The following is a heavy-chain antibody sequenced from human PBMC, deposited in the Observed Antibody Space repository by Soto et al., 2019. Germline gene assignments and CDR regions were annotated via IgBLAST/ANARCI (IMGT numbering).Heavy chain of an antibody. D-gene: IGHD1-1*01. CDR2: ILVGGST. CDR1: RCTRSIYD. J-gene: IGHJ3*02. V-gene: IGHV3-23*01. Sequence: PGRSRRLSCAPSRCTRSIYDMSWVRHAPGKGLEWVSTILVGGSTHYPDSVKGRFTISRDNSKNTVFLQMNSLTAGDTAVYCCAKATATVGGALVICGQGTMVNVSS. CDR3: AKATATVGGALVI.